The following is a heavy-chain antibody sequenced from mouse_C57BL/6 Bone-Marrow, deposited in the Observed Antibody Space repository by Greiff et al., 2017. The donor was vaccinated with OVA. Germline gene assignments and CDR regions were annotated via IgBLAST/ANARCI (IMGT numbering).Heavy chain of an antibody. CDR2: IYPRSGNT. V-gene: IGHV1-81*01. CDR1: GYTFTSYG. D-gene: IGHD1-1*01. Sequence: QVQLQQSGAELARPGASVKLSCKASGYTFTSYGISWVKQRTGQGLEWIGEIYPRSGNTYYNEKFKGKATLTADKSSSTAYMELRSLTSEDSAVYFCAREGTTVEGWYFDVWGTGTTVTVSS. CDR3: AREGTTVEGWYFDV. J-gene: IGHJ1*03.